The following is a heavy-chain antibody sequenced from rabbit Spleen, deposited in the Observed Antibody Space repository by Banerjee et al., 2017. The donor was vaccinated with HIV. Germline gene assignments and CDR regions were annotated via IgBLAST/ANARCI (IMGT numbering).Heavy chain of an antibody. V-gene: IGHV1S45*01. CDR1: GFSLSVYW. J-gene: IGHJ6*01. CDR3: ARDTSSSFSSYGMDL. CDR2: IDTGSSGFT. D-gene: IGHD1-1*01. Sequence: QQHLEESGGGLVQPEGSLTLTCTASGFSLSVYWICWVRQAPGKGLEWIGCIDTGSSGFTYFASWAKGRFTISKTSSTTVTLQMTSLTAADTATYFCARDTSSSFSSYGMDLWGPGTLVTVS.